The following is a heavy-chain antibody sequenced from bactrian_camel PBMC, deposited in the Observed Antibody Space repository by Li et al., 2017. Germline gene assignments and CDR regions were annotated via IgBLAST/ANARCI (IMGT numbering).Heavy chain of an antibody. J-gene: IGHJ4*01. CDR1: GDTSTIQY. Sequence: VQLVESGGDSVEAGGSLRLSCRASGDTSTIQYVGWFKHNGGPAREGVAAIAVRGGDTWYADSVKGRFTITQDKSDNMVYLQMNSLKIEDTAVYYCALGSSRQATMTARGKGTQVTVS. V-gene: IGHV3S40*01. D-gene: IGHD3*01. CDR2: IAVRGGDT.